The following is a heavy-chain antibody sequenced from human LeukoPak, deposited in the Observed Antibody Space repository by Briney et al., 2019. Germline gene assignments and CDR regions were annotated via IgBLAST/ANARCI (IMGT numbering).Heavy chain of an antibody. CDR1: GGSINRSYYY. Sequence: PSETLSLTCTVSGGSINRSYYYWSWIRQPPGKGLEWIGYIYYSGSTNYNPSLKSRVTISVDTSKNQFSLKLSSVTAADTAVYYCARQGDYVWGSKTGPFDPWGQGTLVTVSS. J-gene: IGHJ5*02. D-gene: IGHD3-16*01. CDR2: IYYSGST. V-gene: IGHV4-61*05. CDR3: ARQGDYVWGSKTGPFDP.